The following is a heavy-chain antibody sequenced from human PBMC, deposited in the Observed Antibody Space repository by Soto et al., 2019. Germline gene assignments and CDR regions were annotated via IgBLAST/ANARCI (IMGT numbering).Heavy chain of an antibody. V-gene: IGHV1-2*02. Sequence: ASVKVSCKASGYTFTGYYMHWVRQAPGQGLEWMGWINPNSGGDIYYADTAKGRFTISRDNSKNTLYLQMNSLRAEDTAVYYCAKDKAAYGVYIDYQYGMDVWGQGTTVTVSS. CDR1: GYTFTGYY. J-gene: IGHJ6*02. D-gene: IGHD4-17*01. CDR2: INPNSGGDI. CDR3: AKDKAAYGVYIDYQYGMDV.